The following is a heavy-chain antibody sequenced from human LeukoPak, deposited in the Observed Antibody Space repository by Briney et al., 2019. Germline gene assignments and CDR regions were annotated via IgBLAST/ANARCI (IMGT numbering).Heavy chain of an antibody. CDR1: GYTFTGYY. D-gene: IGHD6-13*01. CDR2: INPNSGGT. J-gene: IGHJ4*02. Sequence: GASVKVSCKASGYTFTGYYMHWVRQAPGQGLEWMGWINPNSGGTNYAQKFQGRVTMTRDTSISTAYMELSRLRSDDTAVYYCAREDSIAAAGADYCGQGTLVTVSS. CDR3: AREDSIAAAGADY. V-gene: IGHV1-2*02.